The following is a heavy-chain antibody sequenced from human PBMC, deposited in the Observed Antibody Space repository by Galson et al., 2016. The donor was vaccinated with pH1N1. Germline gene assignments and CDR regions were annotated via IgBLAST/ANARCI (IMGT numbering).Heavy chain of an antibody. D-gene: IGHD6-19*01. V-gene: IGHV3-23*01. J-gene: IGHJ4*02. CDR2: SLKPDDTT. CDR1: GFDFRNFD. Sequence: SLRLSCAASGFDFRNFDMSWVRQPSGKGLEWVSVSLKPDDTTHYTDSVQGRFTISRDDSRSILYLQITSLRVEDTALYYCVKGAWLDFWGQGALVTVSS. CDR3: VKGAWLDF.